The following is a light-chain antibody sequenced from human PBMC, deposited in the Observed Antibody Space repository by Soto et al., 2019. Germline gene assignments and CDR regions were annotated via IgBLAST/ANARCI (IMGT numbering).Light chain of an antibody. V-gene: IGKV3-15*01. CDR3: QQYNNLPPPLT. J-gene: IGKJ4*01. CDR2: GAS. Sequence: EIVMTQSPATLSVSPGERATLSCRASQSVSSNLAWYQQKPGQAPRLLIYGASTRATGIPARFSGSGSGTEFTLTISSLQSEDFAVYYCQQYNNLPPPLTFGGGTKGEIK. CDR1: QSVSSN.